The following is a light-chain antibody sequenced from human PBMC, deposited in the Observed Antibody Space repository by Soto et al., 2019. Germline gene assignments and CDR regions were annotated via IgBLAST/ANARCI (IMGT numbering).Light chain of an antibody. Sequence: DIQLTQSPSFLSASVGDRVTITCRASQGISSYLAWYQQKPGKAPKLLIDAASTLQSGVPSRFSGNGSGTEFTLTISSLQPEDFATYYCQQLDSYPLFGQGTKLEIK. CDR1: QGISSY. CDR2: AAS. CDR3: QQLDSYPL. V-gene: IGKV1-9*01. J-gene: IGKJ2*01.